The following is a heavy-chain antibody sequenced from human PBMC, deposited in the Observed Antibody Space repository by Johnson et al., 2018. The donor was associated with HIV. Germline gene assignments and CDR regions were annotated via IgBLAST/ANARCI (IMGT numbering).Heavy chain of an antibody. J-gene: IGHJ3*02. Sequence: QVQLVESGGGLVKPGGSLRLSCAASGFTFSSYGMHWVRQAPGKGLEWVSYISTSGRTRYYADSMKGRFTISRDNAKNSLYLQMNSLRAEDTAVYYCARAGWHFDIWGQGTMVTVSS. CDR3: ARAGWHFDI. V-gene: IGHV3-11*01. CDR2: ISTSGRTR. CDR1: GFTFSSYG. D-gene: IGHD5-24*01.